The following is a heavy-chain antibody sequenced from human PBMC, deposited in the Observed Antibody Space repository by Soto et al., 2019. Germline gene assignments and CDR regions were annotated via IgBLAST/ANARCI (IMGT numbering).Heavy chain of an antibody. CDR1: GFSLSTSGVG. CDR2: IYWDDDK. Sequence: QITLKESGPTLVKPTQTLTLTCTFSGFSLSTSGVGVGWIRQPPGKALEWLALIYWDDDKRYSPSLKSRVTITKDXXKXQXXLTMSNMDPVDTATYYCVHRGRCIGTSCYGNWFDPWGQGTLVTVSS. V-gene: IGHV2-5*02. D-gene: IGHD2-2*01. CDR3: VHRGRCIGTSCYGNWFDP. J-gene: IGHJ5*02.